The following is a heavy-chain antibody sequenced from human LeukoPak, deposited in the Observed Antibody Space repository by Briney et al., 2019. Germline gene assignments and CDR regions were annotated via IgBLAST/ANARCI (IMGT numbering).Heavy chain of an antibody. Sequence: ASVKVSCKASGYTFTGYYMHWVRQAPGQGLEWMGWINPNSGGTNYAQKFQGRVTMTRDTSISTAYMELSRLRSDDTAVYYCASTYCSSTSCYNYYMDVWGKGTTVTVSS. V-gene: IGHV1-2*02. CDR2: INPNSGGT. CDR3: ASTYCSSTSCYNYYMDV. J-gene: IGHJ6*03. D-gene: IGHD2-2*02. CDR1: GYTFTGYY.